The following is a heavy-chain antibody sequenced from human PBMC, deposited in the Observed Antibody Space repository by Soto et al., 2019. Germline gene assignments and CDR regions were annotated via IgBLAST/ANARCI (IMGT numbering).Heavy chain of an antibody. V-gene: IGHV3-30-3*01. D-gene: IGHD4-17*01. J-gene: IGHJ6*02. CDR3: AREDDYGYRYINYGLDV. Sequence: GGSLRLSCAASGFTFNIYALHWVRQAPGKGLEWVAVISFDGSKKYYSDSVKGRFTISRDNLKNTLYLQMSNLRVEDAALYFCAREDDYGYRYINYGLDVWGQGTTVTVSS. CDR1: GFTFNIYA. CDR2: ISFDGSKK.